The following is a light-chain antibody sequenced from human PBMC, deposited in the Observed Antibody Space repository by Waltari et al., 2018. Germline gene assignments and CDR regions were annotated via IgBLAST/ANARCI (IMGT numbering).Light chain of an antibody. CDR1: QTVRTTY. V-gene: IGKV3-20*01. J-gene: IGKJ4*01. CDR3: QQYDISPLT. CDR2: GAS. Sequence: EIVLTQSPGTLSLSPGQRATLSCRASQTVRTTYLAWYQQKPGQAPTLVIYGASSRAAGIPDRFRGSGSGTDFSLTISRLEPEDFAVYYCQQYDISPLTFGGGTKVEIK.